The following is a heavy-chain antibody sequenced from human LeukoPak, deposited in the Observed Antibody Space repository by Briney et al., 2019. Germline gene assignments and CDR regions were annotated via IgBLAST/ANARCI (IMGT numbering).Heavy chain of an antibody. Sequence: GESLRLSCAASGFTFNNYAMHWVRQAPGKGLEWVAVISYDGSNKYYADSVKGRFTISRDNSKNTLYLQMNSLRAEDTAVYYCARAPVYYYDSSGPTDYWGQGTLVTVSS. CDR1: GFTFNNYA. CDR2: ISYDGSNK. CDR3: ARAPVYYYDSSGPTDY. V-gene: IGHV3-30*04. D-gene: IGHD3-22*01. J-gene: IGHJ4*02.